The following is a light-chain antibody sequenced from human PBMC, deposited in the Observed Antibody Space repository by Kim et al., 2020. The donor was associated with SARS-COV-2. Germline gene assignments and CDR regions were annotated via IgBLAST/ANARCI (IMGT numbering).Light chain of an antibody. CDR3: QQDYSTPYT. CDR2: WAS. Sequence: RATINCRSSQSVLYSSNNRNYLAWYQQKPGQPPKLLIYWASTRESGVPDRFNGSGSGTDFTLTISSLQAEDVAVYYCQQDYSTPYTFGQGTKLEI. V-gene: IGKV4-1*01. CDR1: QSVLYSSNNRNY. J-gene: IGKJ2*01.